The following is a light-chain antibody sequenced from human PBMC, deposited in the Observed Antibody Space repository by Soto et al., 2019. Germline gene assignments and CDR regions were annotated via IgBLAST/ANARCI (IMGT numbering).Light chain of an antibody. CDR2: DVS. J-gene: IGLJ1*01. V-gene: IGLV2-14*01. CDR3: SSYTSSSTLV. Sequence: QSALTQPASVSGSPGQSITISCTGTSSDVGGYNYVSWYQQHPGKAPKLMIYDVSNRPSGVSNRFAGSKSGNTAPLTISGLQDEDGADYYSSSYTSSSTLVFGTGTKVTVL. CDR1: SSDVGGYNY.